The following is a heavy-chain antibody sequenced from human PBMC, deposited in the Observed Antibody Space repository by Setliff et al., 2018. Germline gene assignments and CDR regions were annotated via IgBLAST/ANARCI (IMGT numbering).Heavy chain of an antibody. V-gene: IGHV3-23*01. D-gene: IGHD6-19*01. Sequence: GGSLRLSCAASGFQFSSFPMSWVRQAPGKGLEWVSVIRGSGDTTYYAASVKGRFTISRDNSKNTVFLQMNSLRAEDTAVYYCARDNIGSGWDFRRKLYYYYGMDVWGQGTTVTVSS. CDR3: ARDNIGSGWDFRRKLYYYYGMDV. CDR2: IRGSGDTT. CDR1: GFQFSSFP. J-gene: IGHJ6*02.